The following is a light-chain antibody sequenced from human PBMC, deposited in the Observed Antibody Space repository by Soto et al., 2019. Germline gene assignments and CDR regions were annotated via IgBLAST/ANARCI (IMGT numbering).Light chain of an antibody. CDR3: SSYTSSSTLEDVV. CDR1: SSDVGGYNF. CDR2: EVN. Sequence: QSALTQPASVSGSPGQSITISCTGTSSDVGGYNFVSWYQQHPGKAPKLMIYEVNNRPSGVSNRFSGSKSGNTASLTISGLQAEDEADYYCSSYTSSSTLEDVVFGGGTKLTVL. V-gene: IGLV2-14*01. J-gene: IGLJ2*01.